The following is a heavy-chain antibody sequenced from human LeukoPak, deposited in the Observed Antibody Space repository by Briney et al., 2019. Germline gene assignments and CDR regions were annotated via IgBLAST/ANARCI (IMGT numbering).Heavy chain of an antibody. Sequence: GGSLRLSCAASGFTVSSNYMSWVRQAPGKGQEWVSVIYSGGSTYYADSVKVRFTISRDNSKNTLYLQMNSLRAEDTAVYYCAGSRGYCSSTSCYTDLNYFDYWGQGTLVTVSS. CDR1: GFTVSSNY. CDR2: IYSGGST. V-gene: IGHV3-66*02. CDR3: AGSRGYCSSTSCYTDLNYFDY. D-gene: IGHD2-2*02. J-gene: IGHJ4*02.